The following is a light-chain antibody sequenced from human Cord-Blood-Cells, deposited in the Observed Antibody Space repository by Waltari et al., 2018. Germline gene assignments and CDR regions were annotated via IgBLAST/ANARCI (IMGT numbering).Light chain of an antibody. CDR2: CAS. V-gene: IGKV4-1*01. J-gene: IGKJ1*01. CDR1: QSVVYSSNNKNY. CDR3: QQYYSTPWT. Sequence: DIVMTQSPISLAVPLGEEATINCNSSQSVVYSSNNKNYLAWYQQKPGQPPKLLIYCASTRESGVPDRFSGSGSGTDFTLTISSLQAEDVAVYYCQQYYSTPWTFGQGTKVEIK.